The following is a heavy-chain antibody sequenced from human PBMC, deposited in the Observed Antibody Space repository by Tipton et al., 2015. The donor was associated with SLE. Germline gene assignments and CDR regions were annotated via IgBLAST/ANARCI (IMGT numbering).Heavy chain of an antibody. Sequence: SLRLSCAASGFTFSSYGMHWVRQAPGKGLEWVAVISYDGSNKYYADSVKGRFTISRDTSKNTLYLQMNSLRAEDTAVYYCARDRAGTFDIWGQGTMVTVSS. CDR1: GFTFSSYG. CDR2: ISYDGSNK. V-gene: IGHV3-30*19. CDR3: ARDRAGTFDI. J-gene: IGHJ3*02.